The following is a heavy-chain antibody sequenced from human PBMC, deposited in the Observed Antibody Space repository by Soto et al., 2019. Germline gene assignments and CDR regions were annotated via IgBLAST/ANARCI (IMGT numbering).Heavy chain of an antibody. CDR1: GFTLSSYA. Sequence: EVQLLESGGGLVQPGGSLRLSCAASGFTLSSYAMSWVRQAPGKGLEWVSSISGSGDSIYYADSVKGRFTISRDNSKNTLYLQMNSLRAEDTALYYCAKGPGSYSDFAYWGQGTLVTVSS. CDR2: ISGSGDSI. J-gene: IGHJ4*02. D-gene: IGHD1-26*01. V-gene: IGHV3-23*01. CDR3: AKGPGSYSDFAY.